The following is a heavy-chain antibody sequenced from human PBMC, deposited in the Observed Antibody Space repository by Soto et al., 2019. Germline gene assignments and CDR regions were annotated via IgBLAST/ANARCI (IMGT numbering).Heavy chain of an antibody. J-gene: IGHJ5*02. Sequence: QLVQSGAEVKKPGSSVKVSCQAFGGTFSKYGVSWVRQAPGQGLQWMGGITPMLGTSTITQRFHDRVTLTADEVTTVAYMELNSLTSEDTAIYYCATYRPGSRGANWFDPWGQGTLVTVSP. CDR1: GGTFSKYG. CDR3: ATYRPGSRGANWFDP. D-gene: IGHD6-19*01. V-gene: IGHV1-69*01. CDR2: ITPMLGTS.